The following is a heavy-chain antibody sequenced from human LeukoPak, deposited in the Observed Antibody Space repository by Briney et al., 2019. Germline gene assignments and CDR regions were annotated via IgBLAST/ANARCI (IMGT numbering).Heavy chain of an antibody. D-gene: IGHD1-26*01. J-gene: IGHJ4*02. Sequence: GGTLRLSCAASGFTFSSYSMNWVRQAPGKGLEWVSYITCSSSAIYYADSVKGRFTISRDNAKNSLYLQMNSLRAEDTAVYYCARVGRATAHFDYWGQGTLVTVSS. CDR3: ARVGRATAHFDY. CDR2: ITCSSSAI. CDR1: GFTFSSYS. V-gene: IGHV3-48*01.